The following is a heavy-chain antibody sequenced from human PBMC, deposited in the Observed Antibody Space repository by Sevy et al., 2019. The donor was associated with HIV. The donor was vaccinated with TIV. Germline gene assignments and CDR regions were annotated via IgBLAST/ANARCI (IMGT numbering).Heavy chain of an antibody. V-gene: IGHV1-18*01. Sequence: ASVKVSCKGSGYPFTSFGISWVRQAPGQGLEWMGWINTNNGNANYAQKYQGRVTMTRDTSTSTAYMELRGLSSDDTAVYYCAKDRGYCSGGSCYIQVWGQGTLVTVSS. J-gene: IGHJ1*01. CDR2: INTNNGNA. D-gene: IGHD2-15*01. CDR3: AKDRGYCSGGSCYIQV. CDR1: GYPFTSFG.